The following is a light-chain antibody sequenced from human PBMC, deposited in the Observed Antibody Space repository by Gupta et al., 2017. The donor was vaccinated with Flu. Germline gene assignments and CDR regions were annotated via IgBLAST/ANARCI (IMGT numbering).Light chain of an antibody. CDR3: CAYGGVDTYV. Sequence: QSALTQPRSVSGSPGQSVTISCTGPSSDVGVYNSVSWYQQHPGKAPKLIIYDVNKRPSGVPDRFSGSKSGNTASLTISGLQAEAESDYYCCAYGGVDTYVCGTGTKVTVL. J-gene: IGLJ1*01. V-gene: IGLV2-11*01. CDR2: DVN. CDR1: SSDVGVYNS.